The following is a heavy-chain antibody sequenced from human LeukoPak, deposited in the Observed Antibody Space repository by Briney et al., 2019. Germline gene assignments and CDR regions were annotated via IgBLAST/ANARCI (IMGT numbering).Heavy chain of an antibody. J-gene: IGHJ4*02. CDR2: INHSGST. CDR1: GGSFSGYY. D-gene: IGHD3-10*01. V-gene: IGHV4-34*01. Sequence: PSETLSLTCAVYGGSFSGYYWSWIRQPPGKGLEWIGEINHSGSTNYNPSLKSRVTISVDTSKNQFSLKLSSVTAADTAVYYCARGVRQITMVRGVPPYYFDYWGQGTLVTVSS. CDR3: ARGVRQITMVRGVPPYYFDY.